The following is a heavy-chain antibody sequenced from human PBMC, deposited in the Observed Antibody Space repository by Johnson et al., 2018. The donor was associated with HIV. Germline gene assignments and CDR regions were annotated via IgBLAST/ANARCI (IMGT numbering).Heavy chain of an antibody. CDR2: SNSDGSST. Sequence: MQLVESGGGLVQPGRSLRLSCAASGFIFSRSWMHWVRQVPGKGLVWVSRSNSDGSSTTYADSVKGRFTISRDNSKNTLYLQMDSLRAVDTAVFYCAKDRIRSTAPDTFDVWGQGTMVTVSS. CDR1: GFIFSRSW. V-gene: IGHV3-74*01. J-gene: IGHJ3*01. D-gene: IGHD5-18*01. CDR3: AKDRIRSTAPDTFDV.